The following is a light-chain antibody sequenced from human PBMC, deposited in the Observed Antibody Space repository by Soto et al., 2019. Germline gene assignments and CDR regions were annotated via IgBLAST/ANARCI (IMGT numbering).Light chain of an antibody. V-gene: IGKV3-20*01. J-gene: IGKJ2*01. CDR3: QQTYRTPYT. CDR1: QSITSNY. Sequence: EIVLTQSPGTLSLSPGERATLSCRASQSITSNYLAWYQQKPGQAPRLLIYGPSSRAIGIPHRFSGSGSGTDFTLTISRLEPEDFATYYCQQTYRTPYTFGQGTKLEI. CDR2: GPS.